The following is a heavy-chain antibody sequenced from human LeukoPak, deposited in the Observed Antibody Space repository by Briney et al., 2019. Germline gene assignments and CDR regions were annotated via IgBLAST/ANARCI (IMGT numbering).Heavy chain of an antibody. CDR3: AKSRVLGVVPAGYNWFDP. J-gene: IGHJ5*02. V-gene: IGHV3-9*01. CDR1: GFTFDDYA. Sequence: TGGSLRLSCAASGFTFDDYAMHWVRQAPGKGLEWVSGISWNSGSIGYADSVKDRFTISRDNAKNSLYLQMNSLRAEDTALYYCAKSRVLGVVPAGYNWFDPWGQGTLVTVSS. CDR2: ISWNSGSI. D-gene: IGHD2-2*01.